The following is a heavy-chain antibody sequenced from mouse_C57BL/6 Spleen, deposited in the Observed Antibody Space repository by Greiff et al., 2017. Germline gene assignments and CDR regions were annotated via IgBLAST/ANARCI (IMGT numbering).Heavy chain of an antibody. CDR3: ESGDYGSSNCALDY. J-gene: IGHJ4*01. D-gene: IGHD1-1*01. V-gene: IGHV1-64*01. CDR2: IHPSSGST. Sequence: QVQLQQPGAELVKPGASVKLSCKASGYTFTSYWMHWVKQRPGQGLEWIGMIHPSSGSTTYNEKFKSKATLTVDKSSSTAYMQLSSLTSEDSAVXYCESGDYGSSNCALDYWGQGTSVTVSS. CDR1: GYTFTSYW.